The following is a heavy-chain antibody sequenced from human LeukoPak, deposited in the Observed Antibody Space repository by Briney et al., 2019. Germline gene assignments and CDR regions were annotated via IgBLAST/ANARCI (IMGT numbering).Heavy chain of an antibody. D-gene: IGHD4-17*01. Sequence: SVKVSRKASGGTFSSYAISWVRQAPGQGLEWMGGVIPIFGTANYAQKFQGRVTITTDESTSTAYMELSSLRSEDTAVYYCARDLPLYGDYAHYYYMDVWGKGTTVTVSS. CDR2: VIPIFGTA. J-gene: IGHJ6*03. V-gene: IGHV1-69*05. CDR3: ARDLPLYGDYAHYYYMDV. CDR1: GGTFSSYA.